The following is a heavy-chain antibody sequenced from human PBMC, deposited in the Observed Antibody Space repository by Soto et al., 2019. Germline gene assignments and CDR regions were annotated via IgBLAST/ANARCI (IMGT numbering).Heavy chain of an antibody. D-gene: IGHD3-10*01. V-gene: IGHV1-69*06. CDR1: AYTSTTYD. J-gene: IGHJ6*02. Sequence: SVKVSCKASAYTSTTYDINCVRQATGQGLEWRGGIIPIFGTANYAQKFQGRVTITADKSTSTAYMELSSLRSEDTAVYYCASSTLCFGELPPAYYYYYGMDVWGQGTTVTVSS. CDR2: IIPIFGTA. CDR3: ASSTLCFGELPPAYYYYYGMDV.